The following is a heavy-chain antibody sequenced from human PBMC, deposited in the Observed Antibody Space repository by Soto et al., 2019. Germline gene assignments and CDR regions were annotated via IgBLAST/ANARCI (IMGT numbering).Heavy chain of an antibody. Sequence: GEAVKISCKGSGYSFTSYWIGWVRQTPGKGLEWMGIIYPGDCDTRYSPSFQGQVTISADKSISTAYLQWSSLKASDTAMYYCALTGTPFDYWGQVTLVTVSS. D-gene: IGHD1-20*01. CDR1: GYSFTSYW. J-gene: IGHJ4*02. V-gene: IGHV5-51*01. CDR2: IYPGDCDT. CDR3: ALTGTPFDY.